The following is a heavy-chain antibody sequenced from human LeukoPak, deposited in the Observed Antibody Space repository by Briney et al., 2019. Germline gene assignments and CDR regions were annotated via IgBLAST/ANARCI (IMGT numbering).Heavy chain of an antibody. J-gene: IGHJ4*02. V-gene: IGHV4-39*01. CDR3: VISPPLYYGSGSYYNVDANDY. CDR2: IYYSGST. CDR1: GGSISSSSYY. Sequence: SETLSLTCTFSGGSISSSSYYWGWIRQPPGKGLEWIGSIYYSGSTYYNPSLKSRVTISVDTSKNQFSLKLSSVTAADTAVYYCVISPPLYYGSGSYYNVDANDYWGQGTLVTVSS. D-gene: IGHD3-10*01.